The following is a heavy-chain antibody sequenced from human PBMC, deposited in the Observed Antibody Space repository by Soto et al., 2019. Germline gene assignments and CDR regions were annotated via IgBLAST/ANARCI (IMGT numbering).Heavy chain of an antibody. J-gene: IGHJ4*02. D-gene: IGHD3-10*01. Sequence: GGSLRLSCAASGFSFRSYYMNWVRQAPGKGLEWVSSISSSYINYADSVKGRFTISRDNAKNSLYLQMNSLRAEDTAVYYCARVGTYYGSGSPYYSDYWGQGTLVTVSS. CDR2: ISSSYI. CDR3: ARVGTYYGSGSPYYSDY. V-gene: IGHV3-21*01. CDR1: GFSFRSYY.